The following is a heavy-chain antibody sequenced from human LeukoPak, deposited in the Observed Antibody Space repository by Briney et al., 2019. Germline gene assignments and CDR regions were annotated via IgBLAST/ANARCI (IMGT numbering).Heavy chain of an antibody. Sequence: ASVKVFCKASGYTFTGYYMHWVRQAPGQGLEWMGWINPNSGGTNYAQKFQGRVTMTRDTSISTAYMELSRLRSDDTAVYYCASETSSSWYLDYWGQGTLVTVSS. J-gene: IGHJ4*02. CDR1: GYTFTGYY. CDR2: INPNSGGT. V-gene: IGHV1-2*02. D-gene: IGHD6-13*01. CDR3: ASETSSSWYLDY.